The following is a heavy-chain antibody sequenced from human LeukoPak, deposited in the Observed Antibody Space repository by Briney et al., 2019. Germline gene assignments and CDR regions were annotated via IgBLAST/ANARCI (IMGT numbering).Heavy chain of an antibody. V-gene: IGHV4-59*01. D-gene: IGHD2-2*01. J-gene: IGHJ4*02. CDR3: ATQPPYCSSTSCYQFDY. CDR2: IYYSGST. Sequence: SETLSLTCAVYGGSFSGYYWSWIRQPPGKGLEWIGYIYYSGSTNYNPSLKSRVTISVDTSKNQFSLKLSSVTAADTAVYYCATQPPYCSSTSCYQFDYWGQGTLVTVSS. CDR1: GGSFSGYY.